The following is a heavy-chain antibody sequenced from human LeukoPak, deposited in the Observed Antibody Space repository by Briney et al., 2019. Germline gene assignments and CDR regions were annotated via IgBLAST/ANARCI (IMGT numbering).Heavy chain of an antibody. CDR2: MNPNSGNT. D-gene: IGHD6-25*01. CDR3: TRGRRLRIGFEFDF. CDR1: GYTLSTYD. V-gene: IGHV1-8*01. J-gene: IGHJ4*02. Sequence: ASGKVSCKASGYTLSTYDIHWVRQATGQGLEWMGWMNPNSGNTGYAQRFQGRVTMTRNTSISTAYMELSSLRSEDTAVYYCTRGRRLRIGFEFDFLGQGTLVTVSS.